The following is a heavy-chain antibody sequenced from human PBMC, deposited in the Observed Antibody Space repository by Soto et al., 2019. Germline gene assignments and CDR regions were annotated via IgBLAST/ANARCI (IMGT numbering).Heavy chain of an antibody. CDR1: GFTFSSYA. Sequence: GGSLRLSCAASGFTFSSYAMSWVRQAPGKGLEWVSAISGSGGSTYYADSVKGRFTSSRDNSKKTLYLQMNSLRAEDTAVYYCAKDCSGGSCYSWGSGTIDVWGKGTTDTVSS. V-gene: IGHV3-23*01. J-gene: IGHJ6*03. CDR2: ISGSGGST. CDR3: AKDCSGGSCYSWGSGTIDV. D-gene: IGHD2-15*01.